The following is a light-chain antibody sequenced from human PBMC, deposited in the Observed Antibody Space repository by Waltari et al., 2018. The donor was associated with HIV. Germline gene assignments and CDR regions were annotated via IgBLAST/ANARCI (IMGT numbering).Light chain of an antibody. CDR1: QSVSSN. V-gene: IGKV3-15*01. CDR2: GAS. CDR3: QQNHDWPPTT. Sequence: EIVMTQSQATLSVSPGERATVSCTASQSVSSNVAWYQQKPGQAPRLLIYGASTRATGIPARFSGSGSGTEFTLTISSLQSEDFAVYYCQQNHDWPPTTFGQGTRLEIK. J-gene: IGKJ5*01.